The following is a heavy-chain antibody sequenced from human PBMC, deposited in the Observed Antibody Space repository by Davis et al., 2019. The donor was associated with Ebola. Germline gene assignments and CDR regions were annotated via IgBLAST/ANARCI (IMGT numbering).Heavy chain of an antibody. CDR3: ARSKTGGGDV. V-gene: IGHV1-69*04. CDR2: IIPILGIA. Sequence: AASVKVSCKASGGTFSSYAISWVRQAPGQGLEWMGRIIPILGIANYAQKFQGRVTITADKSTSTAYMELSSLRAEDTAVYYCARSKTGGGDVWGQGTTVTVSS. CDR1: GGTFSSYA. D-gene: IGHD3-16*01. J-gene: IGHJ6*02.